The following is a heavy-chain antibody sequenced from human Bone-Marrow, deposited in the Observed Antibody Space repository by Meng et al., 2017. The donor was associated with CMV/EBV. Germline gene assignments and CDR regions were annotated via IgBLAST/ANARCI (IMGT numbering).Heavy chain of an antibody. V-gene: IGHV3-20*04. CDR1: GFTFDDYG. CDR3: SEAEQPADGLDA. J-gene: IGHJ6*02. Sequence: GESLKLSCAASGFTFDDYGMNWVRQAPGKGLEWVSGINWNGGSTGYADSVKGRFNLSRDNSKNTAYLQRNSLSHEDTATYYCSEAEQPADGLDAWGQGTMVTVSS. D-gene: IGHD6-13*01. CDR2: INWNGGST.